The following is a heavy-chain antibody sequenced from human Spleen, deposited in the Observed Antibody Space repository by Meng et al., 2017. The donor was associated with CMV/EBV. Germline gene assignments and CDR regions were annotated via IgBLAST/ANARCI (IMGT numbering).Heavy chain of an antibody. CDR2: INPNSGGT. CDR3: ARVKRYCTGGTCSSTGYYGMDV. V-gene: IGHV1-2*02. Sequence: ASVKVSCKASGYNFTGYYIHWVRQAPGQGLEWMGWINPNSGGTNYAQKFQGRITMTGDTSITTAYMELSRLTSDDMAVYHCARVKRYCTGGTCSSTGYYGMDVWGQGTTVTVS. J-gene: IGHJ6*02. D-gene: IGHD2-15*01. CDR1: GYNFTGYY.